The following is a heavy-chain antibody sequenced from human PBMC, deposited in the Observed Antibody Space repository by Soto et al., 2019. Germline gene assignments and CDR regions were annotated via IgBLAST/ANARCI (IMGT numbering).Heavy chain of an antibody. Sequence: SETLSLTCTVSGGSISSYYWSWIRQPSGRGLEWIGRIYTSGSTNYDPSLKSRVTMSVDTSKNQFSLKLSSVTAADTAVYYCARDLKFGQADYWGQGSQVTVSS. CDR1: GGSISSYY. D-gene: IGHD3-10*01. CDR3: ARDLKFGQADY. J-gene: IGHJ4*02. CDR2: IYTSGST. V-gene: IGHV4-4*07.